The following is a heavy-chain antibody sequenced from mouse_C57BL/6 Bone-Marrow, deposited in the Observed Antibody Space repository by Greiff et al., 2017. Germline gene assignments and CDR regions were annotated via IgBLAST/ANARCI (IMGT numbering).Heavy chain of an antibody. CDR3: ARYRDGYYTWFAY. Sequence: QVQLQQSGPELVKPGASVKISCKASGYAFSSSWMNWVKQRPGKGLEWIGRIYPGDGDTNYNGKFKGKATLTADKSSSTAYMQLSSLTSEDSAVYFCARYRDGYYTWFAYWGQGTLVTVSA. J-gene: IGHJ3*01. CDR2: IYPGDGDT. D-gene: IGHD2-3*01. CDR1: GYAFSSSW. V-gene: IGHV1-82*01.